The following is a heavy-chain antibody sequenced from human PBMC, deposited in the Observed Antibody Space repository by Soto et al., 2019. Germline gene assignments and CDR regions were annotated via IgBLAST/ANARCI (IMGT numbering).Heavy chain of an antibody. CDR2: IYYSGST. J-gene: IGHJ3*02. CDR3: ARPDRWYGGNSDAFDI. Sequence: QLQLQESGPGLVKPSETLSLTCTVSGGSISSSSYYWGWIRQPPGKGLEWIGSIYYSGSTYYNPSLKSRVTISVDTSKNQFSLKLSSVTAADTAVYYCARPDRWYGGNSDAFDIWGQGTMVTVSS. CDR1: GGSISSSSYY. V-gene: IGHV4-39*01. D-gene: IGHD2-21*02.